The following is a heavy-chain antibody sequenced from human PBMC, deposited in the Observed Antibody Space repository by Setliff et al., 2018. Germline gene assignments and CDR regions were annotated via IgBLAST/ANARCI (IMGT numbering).Heavy chain of an antibody. CDR1: GYSFTDYW. CDR2: IYPGDSDT. V-gene: IGHV5-51*01. D-gene: IGHD3-3*01. Sequence: ESLKISCKGSGYSFTDYWIGWVRQMPGEGLEWMGIIYPGDSDTRYSPSFQGQVTISADKSISTAYLQWSSLKASDTAMYYCARQAIFGSDAFDIWGQGTMVTVSS. J-gene: IGHJ3*02. CDR3: ARQAIFGSDAFDI.